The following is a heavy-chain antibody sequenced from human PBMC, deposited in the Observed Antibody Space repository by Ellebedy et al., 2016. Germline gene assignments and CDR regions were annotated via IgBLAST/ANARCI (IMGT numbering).Heavy chain of an antibody. D-gene: IGHD3-10*01. V-gene: IGHV3-23*01. CDR1: GFTFSSYA. CDR2: IGLNDGNT. J-gene: IGHJ6*03. Sequence: ETLSLTCAASGFTFSSYAMTWVRQAPGKGLEWVSSIGLNDGNTYFADSVKGRFTLSRDNSNNTLYLQMNSLRAEDTGVYYCARDQAGAYYYESGSYSSGYYYMDVWGKGTTVTISS. CDR3: ARDQAGAYYYESGSYSSGYYYMDV.